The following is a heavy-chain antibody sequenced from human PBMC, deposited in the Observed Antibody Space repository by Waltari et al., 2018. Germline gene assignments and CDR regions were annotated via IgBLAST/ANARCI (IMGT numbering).Heavy chain of an antibody. CDR3: GRIAFGDDGGYFQH. CDR1: GGSISTNYN. V-gene: IGHV4-39*01. J-gene: IGHJ1*01. D-gene: IGHD2-21*01. CDR2: MQYRGST. Sequence: QLQLQESGPGLVKPSETLYLTCTVSGGSISTNYNWGWIRQPPGKGLEWMGNMQYRGSTFYNPSLKSRVTISLATSKNQFSLRLSSVGAADTAVYFCGRIAFGDDGGYFQHWGQGTLVTVSS.